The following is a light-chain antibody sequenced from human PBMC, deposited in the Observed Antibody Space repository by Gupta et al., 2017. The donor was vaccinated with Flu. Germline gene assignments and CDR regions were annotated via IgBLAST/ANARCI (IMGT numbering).Light chain of an antibody. V-gene: IGKV1-5*03. CDR3: QHESNSVLT. J-gene: IGKJ4*01. Sequence: QKPGKAPKILIQKASKLESGVPSRFSGSGSGTXFTLTIXSLQPHDFATYSCQHESNSVLTFGXGTKVEIK. CDR2: KAS.